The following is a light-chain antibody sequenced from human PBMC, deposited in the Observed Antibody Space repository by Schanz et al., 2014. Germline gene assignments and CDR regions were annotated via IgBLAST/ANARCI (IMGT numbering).Light chain of an antibody. Sequence: DIPMTQSPSSLSASVGDRVTLTCRASQSISSYLNWYQLKPGKAPNLLIYAASILQNGVPSRFSGSGSGTDFTLTISSLQPEDFATYYCEQSNRVPFTFGPGTEVNVK. J-gene: IGKJ3*01. CDR3: EQSNRVPFT. CDR1: QSISSY. CDR2: AAS. V-gene: IGKV1-39*01.